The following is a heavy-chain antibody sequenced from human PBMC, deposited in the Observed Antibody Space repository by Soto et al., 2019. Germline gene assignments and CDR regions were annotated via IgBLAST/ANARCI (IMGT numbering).Heavy chain of an antibody. CDR3: ARGSDTVTTDWFDP. Sequence: QVQLVQSGAEVKKAGASVKVSCKASGYTFVSYVIGWVRQAPGQGLEWMGWVSAYNGNTNYAQNLQGRVTMTTDTSTSTAYMELRSLRSDDTAVYYCARGSDTVTTDWFDPWGQGTLVTVSS. V-gene: IGHV1-18*01. D-gene: IGHD4-4*01. CDR1: GYTFVSYV. J-gene: IGHJ5*02. CDR2: VSAYNGNT.